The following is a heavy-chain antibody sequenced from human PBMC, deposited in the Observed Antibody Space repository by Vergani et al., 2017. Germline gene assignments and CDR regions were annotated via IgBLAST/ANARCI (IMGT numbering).Heavy chain of an antibody. D-gene: IGHD2-2*01. J-gene: IGHJ3*02. CDR1: GFTFSSYN. CDR2: ISSSSYHI. CDR3: ARAPRYQPRDAFDI. Sequence: EVQLVESGGGLVKPGGSLRLSCAASGFTFSSYNMNWVRQAPGKGLEWVSFISSSSYHIYYADSVKGRFTISRDNTKNSLYLQMNSQRAGDTALYYCARAPRYQPRDAFDIWGQGTMVTVSS. V-gene: IGHV3-21*01.